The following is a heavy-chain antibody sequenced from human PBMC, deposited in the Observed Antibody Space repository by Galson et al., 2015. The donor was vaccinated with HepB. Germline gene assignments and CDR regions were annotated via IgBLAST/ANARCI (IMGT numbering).Heavy chain of an antibody. J-gene: IGHJ6*03. D-gene: IGHD3-9*01. V-gene: IGHV3-30*03. CDR2: ISYDGSNK. Sequence: SLRLSCAASGFTFSSYGMHWVRQAPGKGLEWVAVISYDGSNKYYADSVKGRFTISRDNSKNTLYLQMNSLRAEDTAVYYCARELRYFDWLSSSFYYYYMDVWGKGTTVTVSS. CDR3: ARELRYFDWLSSSFYYYYMDV. CDR1: GFTFSSYG.